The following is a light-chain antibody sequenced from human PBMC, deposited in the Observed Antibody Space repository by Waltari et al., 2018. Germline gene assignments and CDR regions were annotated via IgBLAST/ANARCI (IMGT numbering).Light chain of an antibody. J-gene: IGKJ1*01. CDR1: QSVCRT. CDR2: GAS. V-gene: IGKV3-20*01. CDR3: QHYVRLPAT. Sequence: EIVLTQSPGTLSLSPGERANLSCRASQSVCRTLAWYQQKPGQAPKLLIYGASIRATGIPDRFTGSGSGTDFSLTISSLEPEDFAIYFCQHYVRLPATFGQGTKVEIK.